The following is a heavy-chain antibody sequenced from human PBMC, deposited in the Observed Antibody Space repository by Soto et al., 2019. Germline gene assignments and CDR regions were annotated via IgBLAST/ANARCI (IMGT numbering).Heavy chain of an antibody. CDR3: ARDPVDLFGYMDV. V-gene: IGHV1-69*06. Sequence: SVKVSCKASEGPFSSYSITWVRQATGQRLEWMGEIIPHIGTANYAQKFPGRVTIXGDKSTSTIYMGLSSLRSDDTAVYYCARDPVDLFGYMDVWG. CDR2: IIPHIGTA. D-gene: IGHD6-25*01. J-gene: IGHJ6*02. CDR1: EGPFSSYS.